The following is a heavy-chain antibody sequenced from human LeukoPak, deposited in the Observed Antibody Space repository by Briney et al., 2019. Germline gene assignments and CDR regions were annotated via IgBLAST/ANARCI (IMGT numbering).Heavy chain of an antibody. CDR3: VTSTGQQFIPYDY. CDR2: IYGGDAA. Sequence: GGSLRLSCAASGFNVSSNYMTWIRQAPGEGLEWVSLIYGGDAAYYAESVRGRFMISRDNLKNTLFLQMNSLRVEDTAVYYCVTSTGQQFIPYDYWGQGTHVTVSS. CDR1: GFNVSSNY. J-gene: IGHJ4*02. D-gene: IGHD6-13*01. V-gene: IGHV3-53*05.